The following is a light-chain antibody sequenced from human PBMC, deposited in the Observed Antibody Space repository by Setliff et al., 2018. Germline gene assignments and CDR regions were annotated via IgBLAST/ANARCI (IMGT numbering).Light chain of an antibody. CDR2: GVI. J-gene: IGLJ2*01. Sequence: QSVLTQPASVSGSPGQSITISCTGSSSDVGGYNYVSWYQQHPGKAPKLMIYGVINRPSGVSNRFSGSKSGNTASLTISGLQAEDEADYYCNSYTSSTTVVFGGGTK. CDR1: SSDVGGYNY. V-gene: IGLV2-14*01. CDR3: NSYTSSTTVV.